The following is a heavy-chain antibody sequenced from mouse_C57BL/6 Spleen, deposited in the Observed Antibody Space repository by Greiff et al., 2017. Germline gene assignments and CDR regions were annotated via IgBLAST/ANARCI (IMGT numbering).Heavy chain of an antibody. Sequence: QVHVKQSGAELARPGASVKLSCKASGYTFTSYGISWVKQRPGQGLEWIGEIYPRSGNTYYNEKFKGKATLTADKSSSTAYMELRSLTSEDSAVYFCARYYYGSSYYFDYWGQGTTLTVSS. J-gene: IGHJ2*01. V-gene: IGHV1-81*01. D-gene: IGHD1-1*01. CDR1: GYTFTSYG. CDR2: IYPRSGNT. CDR3: ARYYYGSSYYFDY.